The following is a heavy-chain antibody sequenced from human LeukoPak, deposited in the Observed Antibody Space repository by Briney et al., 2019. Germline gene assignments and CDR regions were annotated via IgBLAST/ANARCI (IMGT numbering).Heavy chain of an antibody. V-gene: IGHV4-38-2*01. J-gene: IGHJ3*02. D-gene: IGHD5-18*01. CDR3: ASRIVDTAMVDAFDI. CDR1: GYSISSGYY. Sequence: SETLSLTCAVSGYSISSGYYWGWIRQPLGKGLEWIGSIYHSGSTYYNPSPKSRVTISVEPAKNQFSLKLSSVTAADTAVYYCASRIVDTAMVDAFDIWGQGTMVTVSS. CDR2: IYHSGST.